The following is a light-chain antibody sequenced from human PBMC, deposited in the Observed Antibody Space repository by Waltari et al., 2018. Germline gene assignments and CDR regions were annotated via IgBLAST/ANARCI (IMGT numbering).Light chain of an antibody. CDR3: QQYNNWPPWT. V-gene: IGKV3-15*01. Sequence: EIVMTQSPATLSVSPGERATLSCRPSQSVSSNLAWYQQKPGQAPRLLIYGASTRDTGIPARFRGSGSGTEFTLTISSLQSEDFAVYYCQQYNNWPPWTFGQGTKVEIK. J-gene: IGKJ1*01. CDR1: QSVSSN. CDR2: GAS.